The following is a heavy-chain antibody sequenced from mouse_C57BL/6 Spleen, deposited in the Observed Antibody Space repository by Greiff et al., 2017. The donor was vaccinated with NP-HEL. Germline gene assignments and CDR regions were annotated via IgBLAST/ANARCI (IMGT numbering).Heavy chain of an antibody. Sequence: VNVVESGPELVKPGASVKISCKASGYAFSSSWMNWVKQRPGKGLEWIGRIYPGDGDTNYNGKFKGKATLTADKSSSTAYMQLSSLTSEDSAVYFCASYDSYAMDYWGQGTSVTVSS. J-gene: IGHJ4*01. V-gene: IGHV1-82*01. D-gene: IGHD2-12*01. CDR3: ASYDSYAMDY. CDR2: IYPGDGDT. CDR1: GYAFSSSW.